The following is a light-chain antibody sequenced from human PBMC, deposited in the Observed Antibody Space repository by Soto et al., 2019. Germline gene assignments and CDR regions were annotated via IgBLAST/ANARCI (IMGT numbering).Light chain of an antibody. CDR1: SRDVGGYNY. J-gene: IGLJ1*01. V-gene: IGLV2-14*01. CDR3: SSYTSTSTPCV. CDR2: EVS. Sequence: QSALTQPASVSGSPGQSITISCTGTSRDVGGYNYVSWYQLHPGKAPKLIIYEVSHRPSGASNHFSGYKSGNTASLTISGLQAEDEADYYCSSYTSTSTPCVFGTGTKLTVL.